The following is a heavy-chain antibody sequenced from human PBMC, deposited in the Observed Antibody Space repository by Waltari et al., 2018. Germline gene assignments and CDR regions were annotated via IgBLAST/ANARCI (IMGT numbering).Heavy chain of an antibody. CDR3: ARGRGYYYYYYMDV. CDR1: GGSFSVYS. CDR2: INHSEST. D-gene: IGHD3-10*01. J-gene: IGHJ6*03. V-gene: IGHV4-34*01. Sequence: QVQLQQWGAGLLKPSETLSPTCAVYGGSFSVYSWSWISQPPGKGLEWIGEINHSESTNYNPSLKSRVTISVDTSKNQFSLKLSSVTAADTAVYYCARGRGYYYYYYMDVWGKGTTVTVSS.